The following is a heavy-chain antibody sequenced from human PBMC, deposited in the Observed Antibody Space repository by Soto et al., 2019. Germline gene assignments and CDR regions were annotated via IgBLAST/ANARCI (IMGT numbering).Heavy chain of an antibody. Sequence: GGSLRLSCAASGFTFRSYEMNWVRQAPGKGLEWVSYISSSGSTIYYADSVKGRFTISRDNTKNSLYLQMNSLRAEDTAVYYCAREDRYRSGGFDYWGQGTLVTVSS. J-gene: IGHJ4*02. CDR1: GFTFRSYE. CDR2: ISSSGSTI. CDR3: AREDRYRSGGFDY. V-gene: IGHV3-48*03. D-gene: IGHD5-18*01.